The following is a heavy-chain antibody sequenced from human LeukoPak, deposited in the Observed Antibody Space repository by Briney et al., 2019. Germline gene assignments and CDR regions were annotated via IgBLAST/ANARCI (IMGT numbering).Heavy chain of an antibody. V-gene: IGHV4-59*01. CDR1: GGSISSYY. Sequence: SETLSLTCTVSGGSISSYYWSWIRQPPGKGLEWIGYIYYSGSTNYNPSLKSRVTISVDTSKNQFSLKLSSVTAADTAVYYCAREPGRGYSYGKYYYYYYGMDVWGQGTTVTVSS. D-gene: IGHD5-18*01. CDR3: AREPGRGYSYGKYYYYYYGMDV. CDR2: IYYSGST. J-gene: IGHJ6*02.